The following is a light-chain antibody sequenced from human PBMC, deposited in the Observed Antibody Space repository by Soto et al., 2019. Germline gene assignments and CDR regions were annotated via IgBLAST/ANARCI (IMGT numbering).Light chain of an antibody. Sequence: DIVMTQSPLSLPVTPGEPASISCRSSQSLLHSDGYNYLHWYVQKGGQSPRLLFYLGPKRASGTQGRLSGSGSGTDLILKISRVEADDVGVYYCMQGLQTLPPFGPGTKVDI. CDR3: MQGLQTLPP. CDR1: QSLLHSDGYNY. CDR2: LGP. J-gene: IGKJ3*01. V-gene: IGKV2-28*01.